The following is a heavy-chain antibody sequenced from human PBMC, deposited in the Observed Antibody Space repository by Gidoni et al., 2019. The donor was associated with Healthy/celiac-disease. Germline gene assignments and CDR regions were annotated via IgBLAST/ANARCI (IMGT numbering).Heavy chain of an antibody. Sequence: EVLLVESGGGLVKPGGSLRLSCAASGFTFSSYSMNWVRQAPGKGLEWGSSISSSSSYIYYADSVKGRFTISRDNAKNSLYLQMNSLRAEDTAVYYCARGEDSSGWYGNYYYYYGMDVWGQGTTVTVSS. D-gene: IGHD6-19*01. J-gene: IGHJ6*02. CDR2: ISSSSSYI. CDR3: ARGEDSSGWYGNYYYYYGMDV. V-gene: IGHV3-21*01. CDR1: GFTFSSYS.